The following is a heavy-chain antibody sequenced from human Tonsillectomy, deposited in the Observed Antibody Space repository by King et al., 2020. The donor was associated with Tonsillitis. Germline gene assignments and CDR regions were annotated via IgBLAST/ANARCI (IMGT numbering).Heavy chain of an antibody. V-gene: IGHV5-51*01. Sequence: QLVQSGAEVKKPGESLNISCQGSGYSFGSYWIGWVRQVPGKGLEWMGLIYPDDSDTRYSPSFQGQVTISADKSNAVAYLQWSSLKPSDTAMYYCGRLPEFDSSRYPDHHFDYWGQGTLVTVSS. CDR3: GRLPEFDSSRYPDHHFDY. CDR2: IYPDDSDT. J-gene: IGHJ4*02. CDR1: GYSFGSYW. D-gene: IGHD6-19*01.